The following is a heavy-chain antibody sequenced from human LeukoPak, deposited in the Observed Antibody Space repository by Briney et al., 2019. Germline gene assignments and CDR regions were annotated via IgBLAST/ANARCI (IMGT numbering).Heavy chain of an antibody. Sequence: ASVKVSCKASGYTFTSYYMHWVRQAPGQGLEWMGIINPSGGSTSYAQKFQGRVTMTRDTSTSTVYMELRSLRSDDTAVYYCARRGRRAVADTTAYYYYYGMDVWGQGTTVTVSS. CDR1: GYTFTSYY. CDR3: ARRGRRAVADTTAYYYYYGMDV. D-gene: IGHD6-19*01. J-gene: IGHJ6*02. CDR2: INPSGGST. V-gene: IGHV1-46*01.